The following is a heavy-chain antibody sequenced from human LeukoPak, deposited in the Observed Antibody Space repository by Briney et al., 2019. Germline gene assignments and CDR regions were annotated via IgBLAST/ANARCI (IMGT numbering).Heavy chain of an antibody. D-gene: IGHD3-22*01. CDR3: AISTYDSSAYYPLDGMDV. Sequence: GGSLRLSCAASGVTFSSYWMHWVRQAPGKGLVWVSRINSDGSSTSYADSVKGRFTISRDNAKNTLYLQMNSLRAEDTAVYYCAISTYDSSAYYPLDGMDVWGQGTTVTVSS. CDR1: GVTFSSYW. J-gene: IGHJ6*02. V-gene: IGHV3-74*01. CDR2: INSDGSST.